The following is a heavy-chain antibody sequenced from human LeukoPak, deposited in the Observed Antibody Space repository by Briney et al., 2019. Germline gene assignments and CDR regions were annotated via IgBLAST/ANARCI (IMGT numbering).Heavy chain of an antibody. D-gene: IGHD1-26*01. CDR2: IYYSGNT. CDR3: ARTRYSGSHNSAFDL. CDR1: RGSISGHY. Sequence: SETLSLTCTVSRGSISGHYWSWIRQSPGKGLEWIGNIYYSGNTNYNPSLKSRVTISIDTSRIHFSLHLSSVTAADTAVYYCARTRYSGSHNSAFDLWGQGTVVTVSS. J-gene: IGHJ3*01. V-gene: IGHV4-59*08.